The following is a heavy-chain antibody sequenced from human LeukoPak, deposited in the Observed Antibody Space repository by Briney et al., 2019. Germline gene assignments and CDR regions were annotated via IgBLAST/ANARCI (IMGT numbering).Heavy chain of an antibody. J-gene: IGHJ4*02. D-gene: IGHD2-15*01. CDR2: IYTSGST. CDR1: GGSISSGSYD. Sequence: SETLSLTCTVSGGSISSGSYDWSWIRQPAGKGLEWIGRIYTSGSTNYNPSLKSRVTISVDTSKNQFSLKLSSVTAADTAVYYCARHYGSGGGFDYWGQGTLVTVSS. V-gene: IGHV4-61*02. CDR3: ARHYGSGGGFDY.